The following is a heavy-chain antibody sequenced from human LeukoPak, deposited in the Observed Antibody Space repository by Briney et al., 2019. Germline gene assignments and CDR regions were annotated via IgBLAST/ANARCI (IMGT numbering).Heavy chain of an antibody. Sequence: SQTLSLTCGVFGVSINDYYWSWIRQSPGKGLEWIGEISHTEGTRYNPSLESRVTMSVGTSENQLSLKLIFVTAADTAVYYCARIRCGHSGSVCYNHWGLGTLVTVSS. CDR1: GVSINDYY. J-gene: IGHJ1*01. CDR3: ARIRCGHSGSVCYNH. D-gene: IGHD3-9*01. CDR2: ISHTEGT. V-gene: IGHV4-34*01.